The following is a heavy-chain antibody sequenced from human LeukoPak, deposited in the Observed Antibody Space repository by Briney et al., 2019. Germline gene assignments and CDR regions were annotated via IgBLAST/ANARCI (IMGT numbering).Heavy chain of an antibody. CDR2: INHSGST. D-gene: IGHD3-10*01. Sequence: SETLSLTCAVYGGSFSGYYWSWIRQPPGKGLEWIGEINHSGSTNYNPSLKSRVTISVGTSKNQFSLKLSSVTAADTAVYYCARVPMVRGVIFDYWGQGTLVTVSS. V-gene: IGHV4-34*01. CDR3: ARVPMVRGVIFDY. CDR1: GGSFSGYY. J-gene: IGHJ4*02.